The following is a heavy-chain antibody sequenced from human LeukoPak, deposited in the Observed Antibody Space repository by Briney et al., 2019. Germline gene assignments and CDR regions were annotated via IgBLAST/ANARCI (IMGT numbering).Heavy chain of an antibody. V-gene: IGHV3-74*01. CDR1: GFTFSGHW. Sequence: GGSLRLSCAASGFTFSGHWMYWVRQAPGKGLVWVSHINSDGSYITYADSVKGRFTISRENAKNTLYLQMNSLSAEDTAVYYCVRDTSGSYWGQGTLVTVSP. D-gene: IGHD2-8*01. J-gene: IGHJ4*02. CDR3: VRDTSGSY. CDR2: INSDGSYI.